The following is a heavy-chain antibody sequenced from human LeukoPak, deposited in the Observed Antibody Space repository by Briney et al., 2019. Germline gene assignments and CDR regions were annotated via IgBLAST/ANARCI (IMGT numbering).Heavy chain of an antibody. J-gene: IGHJ4*02. V-gene: IGHV3-53*01. Sequence: GESLRLSCAASGFTVTSNYMSWVRQAPGKGLEWVSVIYSHGSIYYADSVKGRFTISRDNSNNTLYLQMISLRAKDTAVYYCARDRCSGGTCPSLYFDYWGQGTLVTVSS. CDR3: ARDRCSGGTCPSLYFDY. CDR1: GFTVTSNY. D-gene: IGHD2-15*01. CDR2: IYSHGSI.